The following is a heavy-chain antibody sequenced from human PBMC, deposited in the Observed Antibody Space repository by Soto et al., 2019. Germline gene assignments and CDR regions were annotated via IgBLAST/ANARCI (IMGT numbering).Heavy chain of an antibody. Sequence: VKVSCKASGYTFTSYAMHWVRQAPGQRLEWMGWINAGNGNTKYSQKFQGRVTITRDTSASTAYMELSSLRSEDTAVYYCARDRPSGMATVYFDYWGQGTLVTVSS. J-gene: IGHJ4*02. CDR1: GYTFTSYA. D-gene: IGHD4-4*01. V-gene: IGHV1-3*01. CDR2: INAGNGNT. CDR3: ARDRPSGMATVYFDY.